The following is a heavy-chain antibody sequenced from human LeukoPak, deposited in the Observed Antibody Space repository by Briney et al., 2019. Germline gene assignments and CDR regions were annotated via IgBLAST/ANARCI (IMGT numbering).Heavy chain of an antibody. CDR3: ARGGRPYYYYYYMDV. J-gene: IGHJ6*03. CDR1: GFTFSSYD. CDR2: IGTAGDT. Sequence: PGGSLRLSCAASGFTFSSYDMHRVRQATGKGLEWVSAIGTAGDTYYPGSVKGRFTISRENAKNSLYLQMNSLRAGDTAVYYCARGGRPYYYYYYMDVWGKGTTVTVSS. D-gene: IGHD1-26*01. V-gene: IGHV3-13*01.